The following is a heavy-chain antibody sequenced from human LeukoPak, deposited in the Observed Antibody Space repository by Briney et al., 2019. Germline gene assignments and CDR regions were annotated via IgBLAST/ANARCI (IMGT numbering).Heavy chain of an antibody. CDR3: AILGWEPNTITDY. Sequence: GGSLRLSCAASGFTFSSYWMHWVRHAPGKGLVWVSRINSDGSSTSYADSVKGRFTISRDNAKNTLYLQMNSLRAEDTAVYYCAILGWEPNTITDYWGQGTLVTVSS. J-gene: IGHJ4*02. CDR1: GFTFSSYW. D-gene: IGHD1-26*01. CDR2: INSDGSST. V-gene: IGHV3-74*01.